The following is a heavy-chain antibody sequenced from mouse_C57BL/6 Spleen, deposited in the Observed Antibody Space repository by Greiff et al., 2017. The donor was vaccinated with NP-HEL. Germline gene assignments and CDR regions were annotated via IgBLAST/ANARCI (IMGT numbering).Heavy chain of an antibody. CDR1: GYTFTDYN. Sequence: EVQLQQSGPELVKPGASVKIPCKASGYTFTDYNMDWVKQSHGKSLEWIGDINPNNGGTIYNQKFKGKATLTVDKSSSTAYMELRSLTSEDTAVYYWARRGYYGSSPAWFAYWGQGTLVTVSA. CDR3: ARRGYYGSSPAWFAY. D-gene: IGHD1-1*01. CDR2: INPNNGGT. V-gene: IGHV1-18*01. J-gene: IGHJ3*01.